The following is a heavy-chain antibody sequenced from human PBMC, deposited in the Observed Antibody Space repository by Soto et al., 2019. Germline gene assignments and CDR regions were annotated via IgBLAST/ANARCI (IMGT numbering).Heavy chain of an antibody. D-gene: IGHD2-15*01. CDR1: GYTFTSYG. V-gene: IGHV1-18*04. Sequence: ASVKVPCKASGYTFTSYGISWVRQAPGQGLEWMGWISAYNGNTNYAQKLQGRVTMTTDTSTSTAYMELRSLRSDDTAVYYCARIRNCSGGSCYSIPLDYWGQGTLVTVSS. CDR2: ISAYNGNT. CDR3: ARIRNCSGGSCYSIPLDY. J-gene: IGHJ4*02.